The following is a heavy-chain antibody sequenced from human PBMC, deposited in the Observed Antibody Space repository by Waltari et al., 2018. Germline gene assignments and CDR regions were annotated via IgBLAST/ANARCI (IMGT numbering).Heavy chain of an antibody. J-gene: IGHJ3*02. CDR2: INPNSGGT. CDR3: ARSVGYCTNGVCRADAFDI. D-gene: IGHD2-8*01. V-gene: IGHV1-2*04. Sequence: QVQLVQSGAEVKKPGASVKVSCKASGYPFTVYYMHWVRQALGRGLEWMGWINPNSGGTNYAQKFQGWVTMTRDTSISTAYMELSRLRSDDTAVYYCARSVGYCTNGVCRADAFDIWGQGTMVTVSS. CDR1: GYPFTVYY.